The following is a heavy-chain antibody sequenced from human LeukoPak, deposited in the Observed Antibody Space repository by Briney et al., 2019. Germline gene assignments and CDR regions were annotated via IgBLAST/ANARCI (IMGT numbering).Heavy chain of an antibody. CDR2: ISRSGKNI. V-gene: IGHV3-48*03. J-gene: IGHJ4*02. CDR1: GFPFSSYE. CDR3: GRDPVDY. Sequence: PGGSLRLSCAASGFPFSSYEMNWVRQAPGKGLEWVSYISRSGKNIYYADSVKGRFTISRDNARNSLFLQMNSLRVEDTAVYHCGRDPVDYWGQGTLVTVSS.